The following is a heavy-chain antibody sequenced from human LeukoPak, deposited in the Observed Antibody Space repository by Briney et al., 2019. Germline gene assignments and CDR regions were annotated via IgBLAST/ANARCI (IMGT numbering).Heavy chain of an antibody. V-gene: IGHV3-21*01. Sequence: NAGGSLRLSCAASGFTFSSYSMNWVSQAPGKGREWDSSISSSSSYIYYADSVKGRFTISRDNAKNSLYLQMNSLRAEDTAVYYCARGITIFGVVIDYWGQGTLVTVSS. D-gene: IGHD3-3*01. CDR2: ISSSSSYI. CDR3: ARGITIFGVVIDY. J-gene: IGHJ4*02. CDR1: GFTFSSYS.